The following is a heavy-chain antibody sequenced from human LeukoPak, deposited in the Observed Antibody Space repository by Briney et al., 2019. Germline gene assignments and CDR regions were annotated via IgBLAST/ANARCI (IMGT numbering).Heavy chain of an antibody. CDR1: GYTFTGYY. V-gene: IGHV1-2*02. Sequence: ASVKVSCKASGYTFTGYYMHWVRQAPGQGLEWMGWINPNSGGTNYAQKFQGRVTMTRDTSISTAYMELSRLRSDDTAVYYCAKSLIRNCYFDYWGQGTLVTVSS. CDR2: INPNSGGT. D-gene: IGHD1-1*01. CDR3: AKSLIRNCYFDY. J-gene: IGHJ4*02.